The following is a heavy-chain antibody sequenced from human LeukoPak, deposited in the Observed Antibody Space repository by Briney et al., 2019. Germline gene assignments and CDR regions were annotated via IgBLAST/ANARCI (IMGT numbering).Heavy chain of an antibody. J-gene: IGHJ4*02. Sequence: PGGSLRLSCAASGFTFSSYCMSWVRQAPGKGLEWVANITHDGGETYYVDSVKGRFTISRDNAKNSLYLQMNSLRAEDTAVYYCARPLGYSLQPLTYFDYWGQGTLVTVSS. V-gene: IGHV3-7*01. CDR1: GFTFSSYC. CDR3: ARPLGYSLQPLTYFDY. CDR2: ITHDGGET. D-gene: IGHD5-18*01.